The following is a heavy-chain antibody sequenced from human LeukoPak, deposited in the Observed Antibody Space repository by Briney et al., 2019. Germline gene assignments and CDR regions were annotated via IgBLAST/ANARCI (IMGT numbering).Heavy chain of an antibody. CDR1: GFTFSSYS. Sequence: GGSLRLSCAASGFTFSSYSMNWVRQAPGKGLEWVSSVSSSSSSYIYYADSVKGRFTISRDNAKNSLYLQMNSLRAEDTAVYYCARGTSLGYCSSTSCYNPNFDYWGQGTLVTVSS. J-gene: IGHJ4*02. CDR3: ARGTSLGYCSSTSCYNPNFDY. D-gene: IGHD2-2*01. CDR2: VSSSSSSYI. V-gene: IGHV3-21*01.